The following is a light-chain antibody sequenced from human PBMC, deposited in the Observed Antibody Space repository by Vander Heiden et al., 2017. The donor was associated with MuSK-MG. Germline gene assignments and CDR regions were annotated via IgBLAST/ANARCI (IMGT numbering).Light chain of an antibody. J-gene: IGLJ2*01. V-gene: IGLV2-14*03. Sequence: HSALTQPASVSGSPGQSITIPCPGTSSDVGRYYFVSRYQRHPGKTPNPLIFDDTGRPSGVAARFAGSKSGSTASITIAGLEDEDEADYYSDTYTTSLTQVFGGGTKLTVL. CDR3: DTYTTSLTQV. CDR1: SSDVGRYYF. CDR2: DDT.